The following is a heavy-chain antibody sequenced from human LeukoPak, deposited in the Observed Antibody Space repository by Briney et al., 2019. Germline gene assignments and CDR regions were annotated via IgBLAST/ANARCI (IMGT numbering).Heavy chain of an antibody. D-gene: IGHD6-19*01. CDR2: THQSGTT. Sequence: SETLSLTCSVSGGSLSTYYWTWTRQPPGKGLEWIGYTHQSGTTEFNPSLKSRVTMSLDTSRNQFSLRMSTVTAADTAVYYCSREQYIIGGSGWFGMDVWGHGTTVTVSS. CDR1: GGSLSTYY. J-gene: IGHJ6*02. CDR3: SREQYIIGGSGWFGMDV. V-gene: IGHV4-59*12.